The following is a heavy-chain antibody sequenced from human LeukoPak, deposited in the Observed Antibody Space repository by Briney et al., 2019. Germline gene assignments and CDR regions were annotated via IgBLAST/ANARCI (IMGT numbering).Heavy chain of an antibody. V-gene: IGHV4-39*01. CDR3: ADAYYYDSSGCSGFDY. D-gene: IGHD3-22*01. Sequence: PSETLSLTCTVSGGSISSSSYSWGWIRQPPGKGLEWIGSIYYSGSTYYNPSLKSRVTISVDTSKNQFSLKLSSVTAADTAVYYCADAYYYDSSGCSGFDYWGQGTLVTVSS. CDR2: IYYSGST. J-gene: IGHJ4*02. CDR1: GGSISSSSYS.